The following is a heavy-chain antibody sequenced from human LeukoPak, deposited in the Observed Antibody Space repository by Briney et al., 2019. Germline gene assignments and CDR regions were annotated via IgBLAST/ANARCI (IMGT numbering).Heavy chain of an antibody. Sequence: SETLSLTCAVYGGSFSGYYWSWIRQPPGKGLEWIGEINHSGSTNYNPSLKSRVTISVDMSKNQFSLKLSSVTAADTAVYYCARVPRRYCSGGSCPTLDYWGQGTLVTVSS. V-gene: IGHV4-34*01. D-gene: IGHD2-15*01. J-gene: IGHJ4*02. CDR2: INHSGST. CDR1: GGSFSGYY. CDR3: ARVPRRYCSGGSCPTLDY.